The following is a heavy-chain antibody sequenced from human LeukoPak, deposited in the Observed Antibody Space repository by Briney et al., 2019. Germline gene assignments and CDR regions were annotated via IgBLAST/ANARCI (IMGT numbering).Heavy chain of an antibody. CDR1: GCTFTGHY. J-gene: IGHJ3*02. V-gene: IGHV1-2*02. CDR3: VRDGYSGGAFDI. D-gene: IGHD5-12*01. Sequence: GASVKVSCKASGCTFTGHYMHWVRQAPGQGLEWMGWIYPKTGGTIYAQKFQTRVTMTRDTSITTAFMELNILKSDDTAVYYCVRDGYSGGAFDIWGQGTMVTVSS. CDR2: IYPKTGGT.